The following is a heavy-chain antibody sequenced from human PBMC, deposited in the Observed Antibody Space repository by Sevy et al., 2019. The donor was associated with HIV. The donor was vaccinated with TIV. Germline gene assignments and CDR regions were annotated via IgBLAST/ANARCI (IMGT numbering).Heavy chain of an antibody. V-gene: IGHV3-30*02. J-gene: IGHJ4*02. Sequence: GGSLRLSCAASGSSFSSYGMHWVRQAPGKGLEWMSYIQYDGSNKDYGDSVKGRFTISRDNSKNTLYLQMNSLRVEDTAVFYCVKEGGGEGGDHWGQGTLVTVSS. D-gene: IGHD2-21*01. CDR1: GSSFSSYG. CDR2: IQYDGSNK. CDR3: VKEGGGEGGDH.